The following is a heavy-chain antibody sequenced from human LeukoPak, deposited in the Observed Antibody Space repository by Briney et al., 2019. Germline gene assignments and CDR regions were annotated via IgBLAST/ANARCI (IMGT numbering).Heavy chain of an antibody. D-gene: IGHD2-21*02. V-gene: IGHV3-7*01. CDR1: GFTFSSYW. CDR2: VKQDGSEK. Sequence: GGSLRLSCAASGFTFSSYWMSWVRQAPGKGLEWVANVKQDGSEKYYVDSVKGRFTISRDNAKNSLYLQMNSLRAEDTAVYYCARDQGDSTLDYWGQGTLVTVSS. J-gene: IGHJ4*02. CDR3: ARDQGDSTLDY.